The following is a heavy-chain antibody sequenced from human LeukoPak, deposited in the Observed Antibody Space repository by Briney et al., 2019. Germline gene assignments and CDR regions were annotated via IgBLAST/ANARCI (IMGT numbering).Heavy chain of an antibody. V-gene: IGHV5-51*01. D-gene: IGHD4-17*01. CDR3: ARNLDYGDYHYLFYY. CDR2: IYPGDSDT. J-gene: IGHJ4*02. CDR1: GYSFTSYW. Sequence: GESLKISCKGSGYSFTSYWIGWVRQMPGKGLGWMGIIYPGDSDTRYSPSFQGQVTISADKSITTAYLQWSSLKASDTAMYYCARNLDYGDYHYLFYYWGQGTLVTVSS.